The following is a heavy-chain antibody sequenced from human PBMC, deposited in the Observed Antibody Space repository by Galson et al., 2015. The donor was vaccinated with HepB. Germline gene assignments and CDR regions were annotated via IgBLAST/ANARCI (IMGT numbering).Heavy chain of an antibody. CDR1: GFTVSSNY. CDR3: VRGWRYGGSSCWYFDL. J-gene: IGHJ2*01. D-gene: IGHD4-23*01. V-gene: IGHV3-53*01. CDR2: IYSGGST. Sequence: SLRLSCAASGFTVSSNYMSWVRQAPGQGLECVSIIYSGGSTYYRDSVKGRFTISRDTSENTVYLQMNSLRADDTAVYYCVRGWRYGGSSCWYFDLWGRGTLVTVSS.